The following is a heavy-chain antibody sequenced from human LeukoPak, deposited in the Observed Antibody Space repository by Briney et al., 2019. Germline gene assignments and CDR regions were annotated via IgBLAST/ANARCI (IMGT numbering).Heavy chain of an antibody. V-gene: IGHV2-5*01. J-gene: IGHJ6*03. D-gene: IGHD6-6*01. Sequence: SGPTLVNPTQTLTLTCTFSGFSLTTSGVGVGWIRQPSRKALEWLALIYWNDNKLYSPSLKSRLTLTKDTSKTQVVLTMTNMAPVDTATYYWARHLRVAGRPLTYYYYYYMDVWGKGTTVTVSS. CDR1: GFSLTTSGVG. CDR3: ARHLRVAGRPLTYYYYYYMDV. CDR2: IYWNDNK.